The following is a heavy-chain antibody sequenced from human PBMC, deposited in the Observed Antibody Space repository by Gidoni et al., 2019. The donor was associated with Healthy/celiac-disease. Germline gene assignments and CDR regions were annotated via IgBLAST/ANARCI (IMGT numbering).Heavy chain of an antibody. D-gene: IGHD3-16*01. CDR1: GGTFSSYA. CDR2: IIPIFGTA. V-gene: IGHV1-69*06. CDR3: ASGYRGDMITFGGT. Sequence: QVQLVQSGAELKKPGSSVKVSCKASGGTFSSYAIRWVRQAPGQGLEWMGGIIPIFGTANYAQKFQGRGTITADKSTSTAYMELSSLRSEDTAVYYCASGYRGDMITFGGTWGQGTLVTVSS. J-gene: IGHJ4*02.